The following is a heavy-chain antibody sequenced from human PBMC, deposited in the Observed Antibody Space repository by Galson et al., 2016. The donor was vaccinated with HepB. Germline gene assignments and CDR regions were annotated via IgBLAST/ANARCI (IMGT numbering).Heavy chain of an antibody. CDR3: ARGGGRYFDWL. Sequence: SLRLSCAASGFTFNSHAMSWVRQAPGKGLEWVSVITGGGGSTYYADSVKGRFTISRDNSKNTLYLQMNSLRAEDTAVYYCARGGGRYFDWLWGQGTLVTVSS. D-gene: IGHD3-9*01. CDR1: GFTFNSHA. CDR2: ITGGGGST. J-gene: IGHJ4*02. V-gene: IGHV3-23*01.